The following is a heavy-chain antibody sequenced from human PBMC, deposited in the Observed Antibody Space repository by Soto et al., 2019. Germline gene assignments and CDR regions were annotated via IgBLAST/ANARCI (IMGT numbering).Heavy chain of an antibody. CDR1: GGSISSSSYY. CDR2: IYYSGST. CDR3: ATRYSSILYRRKPYYFVY. V-gene: IGHV4-39*01. J-gene: IGHJ4*02. Sequence: PSETLSLTCTVSGGSISSSSYYWGWIRQPPGKGLEWTGSIYYSGSTYYNPSLKSRVTISVDTSKNQFSLKLSSVTAADTAVYYCATRYSSILYRRKPYYFVYWGQGPLVTVSS. D-gene: IGHD6-13*01.